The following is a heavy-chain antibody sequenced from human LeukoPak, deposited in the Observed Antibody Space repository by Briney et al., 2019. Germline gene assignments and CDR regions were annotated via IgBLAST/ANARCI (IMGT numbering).Heavy chain of an antibody. D-gene: IGHD6-19*01. Sequence: PGGSLRLSCVASGFTFNNAWMTWVRQSPGMGLEWVGRIKSHTNGGTSEYAAPVKGRSIISREDSKNTLYLQMNSLKPEDTAMYYCTTHSVTVSGTHFWGQGALVTVSS. J-gene: IGHJ4*01. CDR2: IKSHTNGGTS. V-gene: IGHV3-15*07. CDR3: TTHSVTVSGTHF. CDR1: GFTFNNAW.